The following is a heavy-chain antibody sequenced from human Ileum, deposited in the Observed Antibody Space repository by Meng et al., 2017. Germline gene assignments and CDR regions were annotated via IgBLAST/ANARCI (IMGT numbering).Heavy chain of an antibody. Sequence: LSLTCAASGFTFSSSWMHWVRQVPGKGLVWVSRIRSDASMTNYADSVEGRFTISRDNAKNTLYLDMSSLRAEDTAVYYCARLLSGSSAFDLWGQGTMVTVSS. D-gene: IGHD1-26*01. V-gene: IGHV3-74*01. CDR1: GFTFSSSW. CDR2: IRSDASMT. J-gene: IGHJ3*01. CDR3: ARLLSGSSAFDL.